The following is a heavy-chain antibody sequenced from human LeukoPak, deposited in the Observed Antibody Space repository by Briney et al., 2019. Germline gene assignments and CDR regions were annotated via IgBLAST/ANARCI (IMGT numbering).Heavy chain of an antibody. CDR2: ISGSGGST. D-gene: IGHD3-22*01. CDR3: AKDRLAYYYDSSGYYGLYDY. J-gene: IGHJ4*02. V-gene: IGHV3-23*01. CDR1: GFTFSSYA. Sequence: GGSLRLSCAASGFTFSSYAMSWVRQAPGKGLEWVSAISGSGGSTYYADSVKGRFTISRDNSKNTLYLQMNSLRAEDTAVYYCAKDRLAYYYDSSGYYGLYDYWGQGTLVTVSS.